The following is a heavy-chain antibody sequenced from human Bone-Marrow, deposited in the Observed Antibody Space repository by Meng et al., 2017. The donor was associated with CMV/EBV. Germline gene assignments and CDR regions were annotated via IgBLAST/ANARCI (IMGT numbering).Heavy chain of an antibody. J-gene: IGHJ6*02. CDR3: ATSTVDYYYYGIDV. V-gene: IGHV3-21*01. CDR1: GCTFSSYS. CDR2: ISSSSSYI. D-gene: IGHD4-11*01. Sequence: GESLKIYCAASGCTFSSYSMNWVRQAPGKGLEWVSSISSSSSYIYYADSVKGRFTISRDNAKNSLYLQMNSLRAEDTAVYYCATSTVDYYYYGIDVWGQGTTVTVSS.